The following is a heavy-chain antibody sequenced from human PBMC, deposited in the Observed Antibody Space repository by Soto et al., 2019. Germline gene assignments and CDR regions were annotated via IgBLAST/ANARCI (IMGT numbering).Heavy chain of an antibody. J-gene: IGHJ4*02. Sequence: ASVELSSKASGYTFTCYYMHWVRQAPGQGLEWMGWINPNSGGTNYAQKFQGWVTMTRDTSISTAYMELSRLRSDDTAVYYCARVNGDYVLDYWGQGTLVTVSS. CDR2: INPNSGGT. D-gene: IGHD4-17*01. V-gene: IGHV1-2*04. CDR1: GYTFTCYY. CDR3: ARVNGDYVLDY.